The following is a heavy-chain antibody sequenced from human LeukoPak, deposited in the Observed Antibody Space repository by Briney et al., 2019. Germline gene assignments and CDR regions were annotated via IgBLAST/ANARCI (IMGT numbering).Heavy chain of an antibody. CDR2: TYYRSKWFN. CDR1: GDSVSSNTVA. J-gene: IGHJ3*02. D-gene: IGHD1-26*01. V-gene: IGHV6-1*01. CDR3: AGSVGATDASDI. Sequence: SQTLSLTCAISGDSVSSNTVAWNWIRQSPSRGLEWLGRTYYRSKWFNDYAVSVKSRITINPDTSKNQFSLQLNSVTPEDTAVYYCAGSVGATDASDIWGQGTMVTVSS.